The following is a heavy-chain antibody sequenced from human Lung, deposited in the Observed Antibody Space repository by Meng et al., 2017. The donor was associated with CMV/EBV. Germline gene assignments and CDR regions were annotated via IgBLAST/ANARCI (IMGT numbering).Heavy chain of an antibody. Sequence: GESLKISCVASGFTVSQNYMTWVRQAPGKGLEWVSVIYSCGSTHYADSVKGRFTLSRDSSKNTLYLQMNSLRVEDTAVYYCTRGTMTHQDYWGQGTLVTVPS. J-gene: IGHJ4*02. V-gene: IGHV3-53*01. CDR1: GFTVSQNY. D-gene: IGHD1-1*01. CDR3: TRGTMTHQDY. CDR2: IYSCGST.